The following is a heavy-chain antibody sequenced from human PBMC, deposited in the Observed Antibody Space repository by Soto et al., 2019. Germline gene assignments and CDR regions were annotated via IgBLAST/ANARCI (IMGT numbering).Heavy chain of an antibody. J-gene: IGHJ5*02. CDR2: IYHSGST. V-gene: IGHV4-30-2*01. CDR1: GGSISSGGYS. CDR3: ARVPDH. Sequence: QLQLQESGSGLVKPSQTLSLTCAVSGGSISSGGYSWSWIRQPPGKGLEWIGYIYHSGSTSYIPSLKRRATLLVDRSNTQFSLKLSSVTAADTVMYYCARVPDHLGQGTLITFSS.